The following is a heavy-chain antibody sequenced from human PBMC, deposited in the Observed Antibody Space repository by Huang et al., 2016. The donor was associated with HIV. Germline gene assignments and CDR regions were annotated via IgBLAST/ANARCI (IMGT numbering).Heavy chain of an antibody. CDR3: AHGYSTCWPNWYFDL. CDR2: IYWDDDK. V-gene: IGHV2-5*02. Sequence: QMTLKESGPTLVKPTQTLTLTCTFSGFSLSTSGVGVGCIRQPPGKALEWLALIYWDDDKRYSPSLKSRLTITKDTSKDQVGLTLTNMYPLDTATYYSAHGYSTCWPNWYFDLWGRGTLVTVSS. D-gene: IGHD2-2*01. J-gene: IGHJ2*01. CDR1: GFSLSTSGVG.